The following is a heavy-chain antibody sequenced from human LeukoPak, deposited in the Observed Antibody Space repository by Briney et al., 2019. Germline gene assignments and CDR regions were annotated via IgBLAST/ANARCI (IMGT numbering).Heavy chain of an antibody. CDR1: GFTFSDYY. D-gene: IGHD6-13*01. Sequence: PGGSLRLSCAASGFTFSDYYMSWIRQAPGKGLEWVSYISSSGSTIYYADSVKGRFTISRDNAKNSLYLQMNSLRAEDTAVYYCAREDIAAAGTDYYYYGMDVWGQGTTVTVSS. J-gene: IGHJ6*02. V-gene: IGHV3-11*01. CDR3: AREDIAAAGTDYYYYGMDV. CDR2: ISSSGSTI.